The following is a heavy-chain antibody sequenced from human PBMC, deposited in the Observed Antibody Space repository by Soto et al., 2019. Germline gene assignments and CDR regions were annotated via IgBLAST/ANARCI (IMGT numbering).Heavy chain of an antibody. D-gene: IGHD3-10*01. CDR2: ILHTGGT. J-gene: IGHJ4*02. CDR1: GGSIIGGGFS. V-gene: IGHV4-30-2*01. CDR3: ARLQFGEGFDY. Sequence: PSETLSLTCAVSGGSIIGGGFSWIWIRQPPGKGLEWIGYILHTGGTQYNPSLKSRVSMSVDKSKNQFSLHLTSVTAADTAVYYCARLQFGEGFDYWGQGALVTVSS.